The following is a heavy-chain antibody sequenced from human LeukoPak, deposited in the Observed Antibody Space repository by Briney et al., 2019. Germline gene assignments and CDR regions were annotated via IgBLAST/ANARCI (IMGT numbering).Heavy chain of an antibody. Sequence: KTSETLSLTCTVSGGSISSYYWSWIRQPPGKGLEWIGYIYYSGSTNYRPSLKSRVTISVDTSKNQFSLKLSSVTAADTAVYYCARAQNQYYDILTGTFDIWGQGTMVTVSS. V-gene: IGHV4-59*01. CDR2: IYYSGST. CDR1: GGSISSYY. J-gene: IGHJ3*02. D-gene: IGHD3-9*01. CDR3: ARAQNQYYDILTGTFDI.